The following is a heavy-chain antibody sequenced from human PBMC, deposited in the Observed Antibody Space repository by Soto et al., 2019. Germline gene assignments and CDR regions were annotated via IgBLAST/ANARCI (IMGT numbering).Heavy chain of an antibody. V-gene: IGHV3-11*01. CDR1: GFTFSDYY. CDR2: ISSSGSTI. D-gene: IGHD2-2*01. Sequence: PVGSLRLSCAASGFTFSDYYMSWIRQAPGKGLEWVSYISSSGSTIYYADSVKGRFTISRDNAKNSLYLQMNSLRAEDTAVYYCASQTYCSSTSCSDYYYYGMDVWGQGTTVTVSS. CDR3: ASQTYCSSTSCSDYYYYGMDV. J-gene: IGHJ6*02.